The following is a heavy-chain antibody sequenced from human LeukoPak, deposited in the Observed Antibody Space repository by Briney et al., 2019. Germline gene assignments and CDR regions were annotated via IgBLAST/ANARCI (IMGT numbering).Heavy chain of an antibody. CDR2: IYHSGST. CDR3: AGRDPGIVGATGGFDY. D-gene: IGHD1-26*01. CDR1: GGSFSGYY. V-gene: IGHV4-34*01. Sequence: PSETLSLTCAVYGGSFSGYYWSWIRQPPGKGLEWIGSIYHSGSTYYNPSLKSRVTISVDTSKNQFSLKLSSVTAADTAVYYCAGRDPGIVGATGGFDYWGQGTLVTVSS. J-gene: IGHJ4*02.